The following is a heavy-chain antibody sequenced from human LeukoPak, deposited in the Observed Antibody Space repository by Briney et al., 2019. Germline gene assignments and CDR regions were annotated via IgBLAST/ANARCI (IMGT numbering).Heavy chain of an antibody. CDR1: GFTFSSYE. Sequence: SGGSLRLSCAASGFTFSSYEMNWVRQAPGKGLEWVSYISSSGSTIYYADSVKGRFTISRDNAKNSLYLQMNSLRAEDTAVYYCASAIVVVVAAPGLYYYHYWGQGTLVTVSS. J-gene: IGHJ4*02. CDR3: ASAIVVVVAAPGLYYYHY. CDR2: ISSSGSTI. D-gene: IGHD2-15*01. V-gene: IGHV3-48*03.